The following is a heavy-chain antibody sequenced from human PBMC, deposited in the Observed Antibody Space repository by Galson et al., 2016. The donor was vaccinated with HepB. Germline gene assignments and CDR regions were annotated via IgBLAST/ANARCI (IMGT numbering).Heavy chain of an antibody. CDR3: AKRAKYSGNDFDS. CDR2: ISHDGTTK. J-gene: IGHJ4*02. Sequence: SLRLSCAASGFTFKSSAIHWVRQAPGRGLEWVAVISHDGTTKHYKDSVKGRFTISRDNSQNALFLQMNALQPEDTAVYYCAKRAKYSGNDFDSWGLGTLVVVSS. V-gene: IGHV3-30*18. CDR1: GFTFKSSA. D-gene: IGHD5-12*01.